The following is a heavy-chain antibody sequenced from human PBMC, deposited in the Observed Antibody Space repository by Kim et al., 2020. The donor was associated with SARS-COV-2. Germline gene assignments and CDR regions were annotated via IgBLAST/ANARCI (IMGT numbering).Heavy chain of an antibody. J-gene: IGHJ4*02. V-gene: IGHV4-30-2*04. D-gene: IGHD3-10*01. CDR3: ARVGGPLWFGEVGCDY. Sequence: SLKSRVTISVDTSKNQCSLKLSSVTAADTAVYYCARVGGPLWFGEVGCDYWGQGTLVTVSS.